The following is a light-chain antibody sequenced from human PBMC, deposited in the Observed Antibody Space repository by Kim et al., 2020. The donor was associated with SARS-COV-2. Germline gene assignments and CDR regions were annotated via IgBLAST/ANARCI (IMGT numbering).Light chain of an antibody. J-gene: IGKJ2*01. CDR1: QRVSSTY. Sequence: PGERASLSCRTGQRVSSTYLAWYQHKPGQAPRLVISGTSTRATGIPDRFSGSGSGTDFTLTISRLEPEDFAVYYCQHYGTSPPMYTFGQGTKLEI. CDR2: GTS. CDR3: QHYGTSPPMYT. V-gene: IGKV3-20*01.